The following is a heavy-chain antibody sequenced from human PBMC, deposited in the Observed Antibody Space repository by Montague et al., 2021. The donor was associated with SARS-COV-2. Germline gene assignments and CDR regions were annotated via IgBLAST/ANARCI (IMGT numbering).Heavy chain of an antibody. J-gene: IGHJ6*03. D-gene: IGHD1-1*01. CDR2: RYYSGST. CDR3: ARPPPGYPYFYFMDV. CDR1: GASISSYY. Sequence: SETLSLTCTVSGASISSYYWSWIRQPPAKGLEWMGYRYYSGSTNYNHSPQRRVTISVDTSKNQFSLRLNSVTAAATAVYYCARPPPGYPYFYFMDVWGKGTTVTVSS. V-gene: IGHV4-59*01.